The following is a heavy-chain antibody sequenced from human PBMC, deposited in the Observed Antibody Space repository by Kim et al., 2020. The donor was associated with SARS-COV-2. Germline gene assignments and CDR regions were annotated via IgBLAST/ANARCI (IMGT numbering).Heavy chain of an antibody. CDR3: ARFYGSGRVWSPAAHWFDP. V-gene: IGHV1-24*01. J-gene: IGHJ5*02. CDR2: FDPEDGET. Sequence: ASVKVSCKVSGYTLTELSMHWVRQAPGKGLEWMGGFDPEDGETIYAQKFQGRVTMTEDTSTDTAYMELSSLRSEDTAVYYCARFYGSGRVWSPAAHWFDPWGQGTLVTVSS. CDR1: GYTLTELS. D-gene: IGHD3-10*01.